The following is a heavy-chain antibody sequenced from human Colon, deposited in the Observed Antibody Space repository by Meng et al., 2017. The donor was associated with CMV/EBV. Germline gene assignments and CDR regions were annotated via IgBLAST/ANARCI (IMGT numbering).Heavy chain of an antibody. CDR2: MHPNSATT. Sequence: SGFPFPSYDITWVRQATGQGLEWMRCMHPNSATTGYEQKFQGRVTMTRNTSITTAYMELSSLRYEDTAVYYCAIRASTSGSGSAYFDYWGQGTLVTVSS. D-gene: IGHD3-10*01. CDR1: GFPFPSYD. CDR3: AIRASTSGSGSAYFDY. J-gene: IGHJ4*02. V-gene: IGHV1-8*01.